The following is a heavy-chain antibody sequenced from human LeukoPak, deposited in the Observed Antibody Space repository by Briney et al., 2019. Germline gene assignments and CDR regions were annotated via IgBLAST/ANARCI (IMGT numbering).Heavy chain of an antibody. CDR1: GGSISSYH. D-gene: IGHD6-13*01. CDR3: ARDRGDDGRSWYYFDY. J-gene: IGHJ4*02. Sequence: SETLSLTCTVSGGSISSYHWSWIRQSADKGLEWIGRIYSDGSTRYSPSLKSRVTTSVDRSKNQFSLTLTSVTAADTAVYYCARDRGDDGRSWYYFDYWGQGTLVTVSS. V-gene: IGHV4-4*07. CDR2: IYSDGST.